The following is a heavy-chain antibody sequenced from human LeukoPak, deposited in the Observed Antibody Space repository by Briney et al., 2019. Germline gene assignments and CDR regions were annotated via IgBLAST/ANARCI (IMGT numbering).Heavy chain of an antibody. Sequence: GGSLRLSCAASGFTFSSYGMHWVRQAPGKGLEWVAVISYDGSNKYYADSVRGRFTISRDNSKNTLYLQMNSLRAEDTAVYYCAKDSIRGSYFYYYGMDVWGQGTTVTVSS. D-gene: IGHD1-26*01. V-gene: IGHV3-30*18. J-gene: IGHJ6*02. CDR1: GFTFSSYG. CDR3: AKDSIRGSYFYYYGMDV. CDR2: ISYDGSNK.